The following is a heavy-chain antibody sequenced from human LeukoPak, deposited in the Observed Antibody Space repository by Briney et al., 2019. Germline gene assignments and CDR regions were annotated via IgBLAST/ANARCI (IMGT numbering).Heavy chain of an antibody. CDR2: ISAYNGNT. CDR3: ARHGPPFDILPGYYSYFDH. Sequence: GASVKVSCKASGYTFTSYGISWVRQPPGQGLEWMGWISAYNGNTNYAHKLQGRVTMTTDTSTRTPYMALRSLRSDDTPVYYCARHGPPFDILPGYYSYFDHWGQGPLLTVSS. J-gene: IGHJ4*02. CDR1: GYTFTSYG. V-gene: IGHV1-18*01. D-gene: IGHD3-9*01.